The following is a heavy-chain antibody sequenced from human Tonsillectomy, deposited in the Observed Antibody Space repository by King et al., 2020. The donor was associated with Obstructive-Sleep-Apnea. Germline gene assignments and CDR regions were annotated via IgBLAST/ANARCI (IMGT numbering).Heavy chain of an antibody. J-gene: IGHJ4*02. CDR2: ISSSSSTI. Sequence: VQLVESGGGLVQPGGSLRLSCAASGFTFSSYSMNWVRQAPGKGLEWLSYISSSSSTIYYANSVKGRFTISRDNAKNSLYLQMNSLRAEDTAVYYCARYYYDSSGSGYFDYWGQGTLVTVSS. D-gene: IGHD3-22*01. CDR1: GFTFSSYS. V-gene: IGHV3-48*04. CDR3: ARYYYDSSGSGYFDY.